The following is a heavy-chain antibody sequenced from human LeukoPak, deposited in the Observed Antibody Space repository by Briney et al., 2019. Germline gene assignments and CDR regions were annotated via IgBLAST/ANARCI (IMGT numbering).Heavy chain of an antibody. Sequence: GGSLTLSCPAARITCRKSDIKGVSQSPGKGLEWVSLIYADGSTHYTDSVKGRFSISRDNPKNTVYLQMNSLRGEDTAVYYCARRSVPGPPGYWVQGTLVTVSS. D-gene: IGHD2-2*01. CDR3: ARRSVPGPPGY. J-gene: IGHJ4*02. V-gene: IGHV3-66*04. CDR1: RITCRKSD. CDR2: IYADGST.